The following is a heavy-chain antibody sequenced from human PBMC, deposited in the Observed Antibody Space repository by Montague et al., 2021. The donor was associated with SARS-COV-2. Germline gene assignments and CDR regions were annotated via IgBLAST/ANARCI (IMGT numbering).Heavy chain of an antibody. J-gene: IGHJ3*02. V-gene: IGHV4-34*01. Sequence: SETLSLTCAISGGSFSNYYWRWIRQPPGKGLEWIGEVNQSGTTIYNPSVKSGVTISEDTSKNQFYLRLNPVTAADTAVYFCARGRRPVVVPVAGPAGRAFDIWGQGTMVTVSS. D-gene: IGHD2-2*01. CDR1: GGSFSNYY. CDR2: VNQSGTT. CDR3: ARGRRPVVVPVAGPAGRAFDI.